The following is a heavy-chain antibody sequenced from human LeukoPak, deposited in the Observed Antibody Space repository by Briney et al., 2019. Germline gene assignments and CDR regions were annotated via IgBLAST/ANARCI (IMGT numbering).Heavy chain of an antibody. J-gene: IGHJ6*02. V-gene: IGHV1-8*01. Sequence: GASVKVSCKASGYTFTSYDINWVRQATGQGLEWMGWMNPNSGNTGYAQKFQGRVTMTRNTPISTAYMELSSLRSEDTAVYYCARDTMVRGVITGVYYYYGMDVWGQGTTVTASS. CDR3: ARDTMVRGVITGVYYYYGMDV. D-gene: IGHD3-10*01. CDR2: MNPNSGNT. CDR1: GYTFTSYD.